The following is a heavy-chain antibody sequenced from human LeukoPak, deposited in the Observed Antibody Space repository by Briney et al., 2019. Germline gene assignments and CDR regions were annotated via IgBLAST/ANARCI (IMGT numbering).Heavy chain of an antibody. CDR2: FIPIFGTA. J-gene: IGHJ3*02. D-gene: IGHD2-21*02. CDR1: GGTFSSYA. Sequence: SVKVSCKASGGTFSSYAISWGRQAPGQGLEWMGGFIPIFGTANYAQKFQGRVTITADESTSTAYMELSSLRSEDTAVYYCARDLECGGDCPYAFDIWGQGTMVTVSS. CDR3: ARDLECGGDCPYAFDI. V-gene: IGHV1-69*13.